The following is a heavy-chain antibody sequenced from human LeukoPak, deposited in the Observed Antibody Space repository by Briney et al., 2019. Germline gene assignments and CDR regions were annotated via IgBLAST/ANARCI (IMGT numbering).Heavy chain of an antibody. D-gene: IGHD6-13*01. J-gene: IGHJ3*02. CDR1: RGFLRRYY. CDR3: ARARIAAAPFDI. V-gene: IGHV4-59*01. CDR2: IYYSGST. Sequence: SWTLPLTRLGYRGFLRRYYWRWIRQPPGRGLEWIGYIYYSGSTNYNPSLKSRVTISVDTSKNQFSLKMSSVTAADTAVYYCARARIAAAPFDIWGQGTMVTVSS.